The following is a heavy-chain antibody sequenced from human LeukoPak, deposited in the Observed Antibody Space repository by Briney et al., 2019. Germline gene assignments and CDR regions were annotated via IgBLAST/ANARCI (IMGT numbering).Heavy chain of an antibody. CDR1: GGSISSSSYY. Sequence: SETLSLTCTLSGGSISSSSYYWGWIRQPPGKGLEWIGCIYYSGSTYYNPSLKSRVTISVDTSKNQFSLKLSSVTAADPAVYYCARQNHIVVVPAGDEEPSFNAYYYGMDVWGQGTTVTVSS. D-gene: IGHD2-2*01. CDR3: ARQNHIVVVPAGDEEPSFNAYYYGMDV. CDR2: IYYSGST. J-gene: IGHJ6*02. V-gene: IGHV4-39*01.